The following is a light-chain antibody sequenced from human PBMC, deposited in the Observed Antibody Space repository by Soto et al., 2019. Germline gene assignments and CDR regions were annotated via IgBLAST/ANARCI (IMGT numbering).Light chain of an antibody. J-gene: IGKJ1*01. CDR1: QSLLHSDGKTY. Sequence: DIVMTQTPLSLSVTPGQPASISCKSSQSLLHSDGKTYLSWYLQKPGQPPQLLIYEVSNRFSGVPDRFSGSGSGTDFTLTISCLQSEDFATYYCQQYYSYPWTFGQGTKVDIK. CDR3: QQYYSYPWT. V-gene: IGKV2D-29*01. CDR2: EVS.